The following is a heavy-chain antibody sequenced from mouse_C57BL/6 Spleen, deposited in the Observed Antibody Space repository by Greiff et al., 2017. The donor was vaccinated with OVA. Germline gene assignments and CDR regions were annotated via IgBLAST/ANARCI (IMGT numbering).Heavy chain of an antibody. CDR2: INPNNGGT. Sequence: EVQLVESGPELVKPGASVKIPCKASGYTFTDYNMDWVKQSHGKSLEWIGDINPNNGGTIYNQKFKGKATLTVDKSSSTAYMELRSLTSEDTAVYYCARGEYYGSSYGGDYFDYWGQGTTLTVSS. CDR1: GYTFTDYN. V-gene: IGHV1-18*01. CDR3: ARGEYYGSSYGGDYFDY. J-gene: IGHJ2*01. D-gene: IGHD1-1*01.